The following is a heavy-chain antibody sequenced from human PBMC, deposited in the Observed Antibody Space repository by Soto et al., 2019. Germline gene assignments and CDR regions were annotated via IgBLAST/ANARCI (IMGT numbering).Heavy chain of an antibody. Sequence: PGESLKISCQGSGYNFTNYWIGWVRQMPGKGLEWMGIIYPGDSDTRYSPSFQGQVTISADKSISTAYLRWGGLRASDTAVYYCAGGGMGEQWLSRYYYYYGMDVWGQGTTVTVSS. J-gene: IGHJ6*02. CDR1: GYNFTNYW. CDR3: AGGGMGEQWLSRYYYYYGMDV. CDR2: IYPGDSDT. D-gene: IGHD6-19*01. V-gene: IGHV5-51*01.